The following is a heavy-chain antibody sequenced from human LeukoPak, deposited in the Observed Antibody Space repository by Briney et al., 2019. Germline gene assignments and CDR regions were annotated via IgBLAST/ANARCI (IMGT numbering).Heavy chain of an antibody. CDR1: GGSFSGYY. V-gene: IGHV4-34*01. J-gene: IGHJ3*02. Sequence: SETLSLTCAVYGGSFSGYYWSWIRQPPGKGLEWIGEINHSGSTNYNPSLKSRVTLSVDTSKNQFSLKLSSVTAADTAVYYCARGNPARAFDIWGQGTMVTVSS. D-gene: IGHD6-6*01. CDR3: ARGNPARAFDI. CDR2: INHSGST.